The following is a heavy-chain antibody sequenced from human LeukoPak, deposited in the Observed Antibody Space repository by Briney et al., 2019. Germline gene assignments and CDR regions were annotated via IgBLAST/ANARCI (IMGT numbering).Heavy chain of an antibody. Sequence: ASVKVSCKASGYTFIGYHMHWVRQAPGQGLEWMGWINPNSGGTNYAQKFQGRVTMTRDTSISTAYMELSRLTSDDTAVYYCARNTNYYGSGNSFDYWGQGTLVTVSS. CDR1: GYTFIGYH. CDR2: INPNSGGT. V-gene: IGHV1-2*02. CDR3: ARNTNYYGSGNSFDY. D-gene: IGHD3-10*01. J-gene: IGHJ4*02.